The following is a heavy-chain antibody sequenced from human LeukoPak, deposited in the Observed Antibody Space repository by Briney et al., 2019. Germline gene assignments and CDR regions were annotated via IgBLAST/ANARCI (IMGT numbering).Heavy chain of an antibody. CDR1: GFTFSSYA. V-gene: IGHV3-23*01. CDR3: AKDLGRYFDWLAPGVDP. J-gene: IGHJ5*02. Sequence: RPGGSLRLSCAASGFTFSSYAMSWVRQAPGKGLEWVSAISGSGGSTYYADSVKGRFTISRDNSKNTLYLQMNSLRAEDTAVYYCAKDLGRYFDWLAPGVDPWGQGTLVTVSS. D-gene: IGHD3-9*01. CDR2: ISGSGGST.